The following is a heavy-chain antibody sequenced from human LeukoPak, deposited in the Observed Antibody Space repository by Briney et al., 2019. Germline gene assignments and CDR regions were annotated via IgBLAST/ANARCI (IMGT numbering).Heavy chain of an antibody. CDR1: GFTFSSYW. CDR2: IKQDGSEK. CDR3: ARDGGGSGSYYPAWWFDP. J-gene: IGHJ5*02. Sequence: GGSLRLSCAASGFTFSSYWMSWVRQAPGKGLEWVANIKQDGSEKYYVDSVKGRFTISRDNAKNSLYLQMNSLRAEDTAVYYCARDGGGSGSYYPAWWFDPWGQGTLVTVSS. V-gene: IGHV3-7*01. D-gene: IGHD3-10*01.